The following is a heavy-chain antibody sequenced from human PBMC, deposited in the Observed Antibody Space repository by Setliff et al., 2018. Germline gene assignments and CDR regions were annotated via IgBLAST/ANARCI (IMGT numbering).Heavy chain of an antibody. CDR3: ARSAYSSTSEQFFDY. Sequence: PGPSVKVSCMASGDTFGSYTISWLRQAPGQGLEWMGGIIPILGVPNYAQKFRGRVATTTDESTGTAYMELSSLSSDDTAVYYCARSAYSSTSEQFFDYWGQGTRVTVSS. J-gene: IGHJ4*02. V-gene: IGHV1-69*16. CDR2: IIPILGVP. D-gene: IGHD6-6*01. CDR1: GDTFGSYT.